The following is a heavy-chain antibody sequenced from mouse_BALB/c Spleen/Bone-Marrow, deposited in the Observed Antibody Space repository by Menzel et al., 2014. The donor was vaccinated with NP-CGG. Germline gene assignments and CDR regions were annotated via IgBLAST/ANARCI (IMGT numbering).Heavy chain of an antibody. CDR2: ISTGGST. Sequence: EVKLVEFGGDLVKPGGSLKLSCAAPGFTFSNYALSWVRQTPEKRLEWVASISTGGSTYYLDSVKGRFTISRDSARNILYLQMSSLRSEDTAMYYCARNYYGSFAYWGQGTLVTVSA. CDR1: GFTFSNYA. J-gene: IGHJ3*01. CDR3: ARNYYGSFAY. D-gene: IGHD1-1*01. V-gene: IGHV5-6-5*01.